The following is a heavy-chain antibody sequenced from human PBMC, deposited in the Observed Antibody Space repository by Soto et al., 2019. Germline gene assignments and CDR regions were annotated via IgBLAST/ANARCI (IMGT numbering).Heavy chain of an antibody. Sequence: PGESLKISCKASGYSFTNYWIGWVRQMPGKGLELMGIMYPGDSDTRYSPSFRGQVTISADKSISTVYLQWSRLKASDTAIYYCARGNRAPTYNFEYWRQGTPVTVFS. CDR3: ARGNRAPTYNFEY. CDR1: GYSFTNYW. D-gene: IGHD1-1*01. V-gene: IGHV5-51*01. CDR2: MYPGDSDT. J-gene: IGHJ4*02.